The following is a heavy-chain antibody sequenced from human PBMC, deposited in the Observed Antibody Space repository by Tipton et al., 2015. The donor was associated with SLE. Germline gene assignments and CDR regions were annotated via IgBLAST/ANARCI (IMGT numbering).Heavy chain of an antibody. V-gene: IGHV4-34*01. D-gene: IGHD1-7*01. CDR1: GGSFSDYC. J-gene: IGHJ3*02. CDR2: INYSGTT. Sequence: TLSLTCAVYGGSFSDYCWAWIRQPPGKGLECIGNINYSGTTSYNPSLKGRVTMSVDTSQNQFSLILRSVTAADTAIYYCARWNFVTMTGGFDIWGQGTLFTVSS. CDR3: ARWNFVTMTGGFDI.